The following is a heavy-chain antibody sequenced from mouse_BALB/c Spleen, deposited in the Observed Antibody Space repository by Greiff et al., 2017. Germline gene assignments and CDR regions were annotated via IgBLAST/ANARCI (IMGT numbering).Heavy chain of an antibody. J-gene: IGHJ2*01. CDR2: ISNLAYSI. CDR1: GFTFSDYG. CDR3: ARGDFDY. V-gene: IGHV5-15*02. Sequence: EVKLMESGGGLVQPGGSRKLSCAASGFTFSDYGMAWVRQAPGKGPEWVAFISNLAYSIYYADTVTGRFTISRENAKNTLYLEMSSLRSEDTAMYYCARGDFDYWGQGTTLTVSS.